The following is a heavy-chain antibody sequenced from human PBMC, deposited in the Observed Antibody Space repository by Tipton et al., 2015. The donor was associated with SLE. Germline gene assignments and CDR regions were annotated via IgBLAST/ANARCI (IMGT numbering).Heavy chain of an antibody. D-gene: IGHD6-25*01. CDR3: ARVGTAAVGTGAFDI. CDR1: GFTFSSYS. CDR2: ISSSSSYI. V-gene: IGHV3-21*01. J-gene: IGHJ3*02. Sequence: RLSCAASGFTFSSYSMNWVRQAPGKGLEWVSSISSSSSYIYYADSVKGRFTISRDNAKNSLYLQMNSLRAEDTAVYYCARVGTAAVGTGAFDIWGQGTLVTVSS.